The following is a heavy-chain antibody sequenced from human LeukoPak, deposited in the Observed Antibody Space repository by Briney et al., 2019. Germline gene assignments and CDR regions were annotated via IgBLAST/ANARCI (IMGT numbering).Heavy chain of an antibody. J-gene: IGHJ4*02. CDR2: IYHSGST. V-gene: IGHV4-38-2*02. D-gene: IGHD3-22*01. CDR1: GYSISSGYY. Sequence: SETLSLTCTVSGYSISSGYYWGWIRQPPGKGLEWIGSIYHSGSTYYNPSLKSRVTISVDTSKNQFSLKLSSVTAADTAVYYCARGGRPYGSNCYFDYWGQGTLVTVSS. CDR3: ARGGRPYGSNCYFDY.